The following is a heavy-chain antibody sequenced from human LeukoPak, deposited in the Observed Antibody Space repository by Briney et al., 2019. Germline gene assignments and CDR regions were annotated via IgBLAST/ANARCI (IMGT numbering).Heavy chain of an antibody. CDR1: GFTFSSYS. J-gene: IGHJ4*02. Sequence: GGSLRLSCAASGFTFSSYSMNWVRQAPGKGLEWVSYISSSSSTIYYADSVKGRFTISRDNAKNSLYLQMNSLRGEDTAVYYCARGLTGEIDYWGQGTLVTVSS. D-gene: IGHD3-9*01. V-gene: IGHV3-48*01. CDR3: ARGLTGEIDY. CDR2: ISSSSSTI.